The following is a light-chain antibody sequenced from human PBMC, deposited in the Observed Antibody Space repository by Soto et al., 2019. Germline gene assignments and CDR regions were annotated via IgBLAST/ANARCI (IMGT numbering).Light chain of an antibody. J-gene: IGLJ2*01. V-gene: IGLV2-8*01. CDR1: SSDVGGYNY. CDR3: SSYAGSKVV. Sequence: QSALTQPPSASGSPGQSVTISCTGTSSDVGGYNYVSWYQQHPGKAPKFMIYEVSKRPSGVPDRFSGSKYGNTASLTVSGLQAEDEADYYCSSYAGSKVVFGGGTQLTVL. CDR2: EVS.